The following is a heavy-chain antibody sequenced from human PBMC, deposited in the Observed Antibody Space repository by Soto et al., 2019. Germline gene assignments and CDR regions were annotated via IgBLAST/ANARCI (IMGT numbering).Heavy chain of an antibody. J-gene: IGHJ6*02. Sequence: QVQLQQWGAGLLKPSETLSLTCAVYGGSFSGYYWSWIRQPPGKGLEWIGEINHSGSTNYNPSLKRRVTISVDTSKNQFSLKLSSVTAADTAVYYCARGRRDGSRWSGYWYYYYGMDVWGQGTTVTVSS. D-gene: IGHD3-3*01. CDR1: GGSFSGYY. CDR2: INHSGST. CDR3: ARGRRDGSRWSGYWYYYYGMDV. V-gene: IGHV4-34*01.